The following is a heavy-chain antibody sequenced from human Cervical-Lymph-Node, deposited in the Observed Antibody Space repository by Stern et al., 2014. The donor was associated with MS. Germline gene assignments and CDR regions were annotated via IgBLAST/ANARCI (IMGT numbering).Heavy chain of an antibody. V-gene: IGHV1-69*01. CDR2: IIPIFGTP. D-gene: IGHD4-17*01. CDR3: ATPSTVTVGGMDV. Sequence: VQLVESGAEVKKPGSSVKVSCKASGGTFSSQAINWVRQAPGQGLEWVGGIIPIFGTPNYAQKVQDRVTITADASTSTAYMDLSSLRSEDTAVYYCATPSTVTVGGMDVWGQGTTVTVSS. J-gene: IGHJ6*02. CDR1: GGTFSSQA.